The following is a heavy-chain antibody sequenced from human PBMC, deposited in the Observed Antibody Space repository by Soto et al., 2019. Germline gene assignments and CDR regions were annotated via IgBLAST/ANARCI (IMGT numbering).Heavy chain of an antibody. Sequence: WTWLRQPPGKGLEWIGYIYHSGSTNYNPSLRSRVTISLDTSKNQFSLKLNSVTAADTAIYYCARDHQLGANSFDYWGQGTLATVSS. CDR3: ARDHQLGANSFDY. CDR2: IYHSGST. V-gene: IGHV4-59*01. J-gene: IGHJ4*02. D-gene: IGHD1-26*01.